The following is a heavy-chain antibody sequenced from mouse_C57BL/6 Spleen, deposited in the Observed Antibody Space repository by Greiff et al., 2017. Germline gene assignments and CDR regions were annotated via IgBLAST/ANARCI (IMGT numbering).Heavy chain of an antibody. D-gene: IGHD2-5*01. CDR2: INYDGSST. CDR3: AREGAYYSNSYAMDY. CDR1: GFTFSDYY. J-gene: IGHJ4*01. V-gene: IGHV5-16*01. Sequence: EVQVVESEGGLVQPGSSMKLSCTASGFTFSDYYMAWVRQVPEKGLEWVANINYDGSSTYYLDSLKSRFIISRDNAKNILYLQMSSLKSEDTATYYCAREGAYYSNSYAMDYWGQGTSVTVSS.